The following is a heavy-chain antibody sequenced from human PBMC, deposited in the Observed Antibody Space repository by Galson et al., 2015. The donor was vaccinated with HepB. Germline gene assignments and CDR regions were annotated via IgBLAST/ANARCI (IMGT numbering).Heavy chain of an antibody. V-gene: IGHV3-7*01. Sequence: SLRLSCAASGFTFSYYWMSWVRQAPGKGLELVANIKQDGSEKYYVDSVKGRFTISRDNAKNSLFLQMNSLRAEDTAVYYCARRYSSSADFFDRWGQGTLVTVSS. CDR3: ARRYSSSADFFDR. CDR1: GFTFSYYW. J-gene: IGHJ4*02. CDR2: IKQDGSEK. D-gene: IGHD6-6*01.